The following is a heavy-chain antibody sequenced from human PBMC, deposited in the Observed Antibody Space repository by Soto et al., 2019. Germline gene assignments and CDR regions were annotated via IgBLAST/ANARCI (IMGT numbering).Heavy chain of an antibody. CDR2: IYYTGMT. D-gene: IGHD3-10*01. Sequence: SETLSLTCTVSGTSISSSDYYWGWIRQPPGKGLEWITSIYYTGMTYCNPSLKSRVTNSVDRSKNQLSLKLNSETAADTAVYYCARQGFGVLHGLVDVWGQGTTVTVSS. CDR1: GTSISSSDYY. J-gene: IGHJ6*02. V-gene: IGHV4-39*01. CDR3: ARQGFGVLHGLVDV.